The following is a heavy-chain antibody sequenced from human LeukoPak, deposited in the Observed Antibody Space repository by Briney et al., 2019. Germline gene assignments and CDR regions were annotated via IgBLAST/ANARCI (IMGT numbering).Heavy chain of an antibody. V-gene: IGHV1-18*01. D-gene: IGHD1-1*01. CDR1: GYTFTSYG. CDR2: ISAYNGNT. J-gene: IGHJ6*03. CDR3: ARSAGTTYYYYYYMDV. Sequence: ASVKVSCKASGYTFTSYGISWVRQALGQGLEWMGWISAYNGNTNYAQKLQGRVTMTTDTSTSTAYMEPRSLRSDDTAVYYCARSAGTTYYYYYYMDVWGKGTTVTVSS.